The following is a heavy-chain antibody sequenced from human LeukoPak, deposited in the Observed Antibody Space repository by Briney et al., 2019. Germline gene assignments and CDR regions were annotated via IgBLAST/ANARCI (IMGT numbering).Heavy chain of an antibody. CDR1: GGSISSYY. Sequence: SETLSLTCTVSGGSISSYYWSWIRQPAGKGLEWIGRIYTSGSTNYNPSLKSRVTMSVDTSKNQFSLKLSSVTAADTAVYYCARVSTIFGVVIGTPRDAFDIWGQGTMVTASS. V-gene: IGHV4-4*07. J-gene: IGHJ3*02. CDR2: IYTSGST. D-gene: IGHD3-3*01. CDR3: ARVSTIFGVVIGTPRDAFDI.